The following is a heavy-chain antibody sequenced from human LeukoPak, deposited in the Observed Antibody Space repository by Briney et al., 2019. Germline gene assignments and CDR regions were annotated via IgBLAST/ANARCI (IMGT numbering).Heavy chain of an antibody. D-gene: IGHD3-22*01. Sequence: GASVKVSCKASGYTFTSYDINWVRQATGQGLEWMGWMNPNSGNTGYAQKFQGRVTMTRNTSISTAYMELSSLRSEDTAVYYCAGGIVVVNDAFDIWGQGTMVTVSS. J-gene: IGHJ3*02. CDR2: MNPNSGNT. V-gene: IGHV1-8*01. CDR1: GYTFTSYD. CDR3: AGGIVVVNDAFDI.